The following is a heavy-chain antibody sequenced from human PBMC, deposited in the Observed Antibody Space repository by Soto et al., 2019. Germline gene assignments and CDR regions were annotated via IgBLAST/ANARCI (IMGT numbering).Heavy chain of an antibody. CDR1: GYSFTSYW. CDR3: ASAELNCSSTSCYFGWFDP. CDR2: IYPGDSDT. D-gene: IGHD2-2*01. J-gene: IGHJ5*02. V-gene: IGHV5-51*01. Sequence: RGESLKISCKGSGYSFTSYWIGWVRQMPGKGLKWMGIIYPGDSDTRYSPSFQGQVTISADKSISTAYLQWSSLKASDTAMYYCASAELNCSSTSCYFGWFDPWGQGTLVTVSS.